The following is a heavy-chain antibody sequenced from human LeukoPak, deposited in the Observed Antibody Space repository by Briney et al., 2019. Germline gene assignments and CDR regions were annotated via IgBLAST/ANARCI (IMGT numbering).Heavy chain of an antibody. CDR2: ISYSGNT. D-gene: IGHD6-13*01. CDR3: ARLSSSSTSNWFDP. CDR1: GGSISSYY. V-gene: IGHV4-59*08. Sequence: PSETLSLTCFVSGGSISSYYWSWIRQPPGKGLEWIAYISYSGNTNYNPSLKSRVTLSLDTSNNQFSLKLTSVTVADTAVYYCARLSSSSTSNWFDPWGQGTLVTVSS. J-gene: IGHJ5*02.